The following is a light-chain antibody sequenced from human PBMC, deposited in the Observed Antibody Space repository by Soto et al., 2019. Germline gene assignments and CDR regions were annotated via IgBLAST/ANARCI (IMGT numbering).Light chain of an antibody. Sequence: DIQMTQSPSSVSASVGDRVTITCRASQDISTWLAWYQQKPGKAPKLLIYVASSLFSGVPSRFSGSGSGTDFTLTISSLQPEDFATYYCQQADSLPLVTFGQGTRLDLK. V-gene: IGKV1-12*01. J-gene: IGKJ5*01. CDR2: VAS. CDR3: QQADSLPLVT. CDR1: QDISTW.